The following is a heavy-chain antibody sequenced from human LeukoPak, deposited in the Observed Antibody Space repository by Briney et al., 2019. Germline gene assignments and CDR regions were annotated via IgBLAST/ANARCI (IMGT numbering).Heavy chain of an antibody. Sequence: GGSLRLSCAASGFTFSSYGMHWVRQAPGKGLEWVAVISYDGSNKYYADSVKGRFTISRDNSKNTLYLQMNSLRAEDTAVYYCAKDLEYGSESYYDYWGQGTLVTVSS. V-gene: IGHV3-30*18. CDR3: AKDLEYGSESYYDY. D-gene: IGHD3-10*01. J-gene: IGHJ4*02. CDR1: GFTFSSYG. CDR2: ISYDGSNK.